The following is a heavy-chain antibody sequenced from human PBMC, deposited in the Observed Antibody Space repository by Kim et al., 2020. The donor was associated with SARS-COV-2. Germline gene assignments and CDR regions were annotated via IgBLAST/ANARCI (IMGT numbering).Heavy chain of an antibody. J-gene: IGHJ6*02. Sequence: ASVKVSCKASGYTFTTYGISWVRQAPGQGLEWMGWISGYNGNTNYAQKFHGRVTMTTDTSTSTAYMELRSLRYDDTAVYYCARIDVYVERVVHDYYYGMDVWGQGTTVNVSS. CDR1: GYTFTTYG. CDR2: ISGYNGNT. V-gene: IGHV1-18*01. D-gene: IGHD2-15*01. CDR3: ARIDVYVERVVHDYYYGMDV.